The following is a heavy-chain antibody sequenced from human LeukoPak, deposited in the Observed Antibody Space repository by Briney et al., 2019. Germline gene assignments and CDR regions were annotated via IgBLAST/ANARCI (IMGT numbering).Heavy chain of an antibody. CDR2: ISSSGSTI. V-gene: IGHV3-48*03. CDR3: ARDRSPGNFDY. J-gene: IGHJ4*02. Sequence: GGSLRLSCAASGFTFSSYEMNWVRQAPGKGLEWVSDISSSGSTIDYADSVKGRFTISRDNAKNSLYLQMNSLRAEDTAVYYCARDRSPGNFDYWGQGTLVTVSS. D-gene: IGHD3-10*01. CDR1: GFTFSSYE.